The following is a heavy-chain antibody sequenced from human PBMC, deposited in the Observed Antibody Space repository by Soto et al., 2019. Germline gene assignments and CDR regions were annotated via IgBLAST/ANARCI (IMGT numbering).Heavy chain of an antibody. CDR1: GFTFSSYG. D-gene: IGHD2-8*01. Sequence: QVHLVESGGGVVQPGRSLRLSCAASGFTFSSYGMHWVRQAPGKGLEWVAVIWYDGSNKLHAESVKGQFTISRDNSKNTLYLQMNSLSAEDTAVYYCAREVSGWFDPWGQGTLVTVSS. J-gene: IGHJ5*02. CDR2: IWYDGSNK. V-gene: IGHV3-33*01. CDR3: AREVSGWFDP.